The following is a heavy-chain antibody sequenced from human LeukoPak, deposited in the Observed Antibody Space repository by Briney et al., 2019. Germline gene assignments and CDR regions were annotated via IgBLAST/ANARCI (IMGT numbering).Heavy chain of an antibody. CDR1: GFIFSSYA. V-gene: IGHV3-23*01. CDR3: AKDETTDFWSGWFDY. J-gene: IGHJ4*02. D-gene: IGHD3-3*01. CDR2: ISGSGGNT. Sequence: GGSLRLSCAASGFIFSSYAMSWVRQAPGKGLEWVSGISGSGGNTYNADSVKGRFTISRDNSKNTLYLQMNSLRAEDTAVYYCAKDETTDFWSGWFDYWGQGTLVTVSS.